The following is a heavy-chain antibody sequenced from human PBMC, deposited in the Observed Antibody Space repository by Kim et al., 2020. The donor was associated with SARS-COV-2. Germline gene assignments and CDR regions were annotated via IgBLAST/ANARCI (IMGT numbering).Heavy chain of an antibody. D-gene: IGHD3-10*01. J-gene: IGHJ5*02. CDR3: ARDCWFGELGGWFDP. CDR2: IYYSGST. CDR1: GGSISSGGYY. Sequence: SETLSLTCTVSGGSISSGGYYWSWIRQHPGKGLEWIGYIYYSGSTYYNPSLKSRVTISVDTSKNQFSLKLSSATAADTAVYYCARDCWFGELGGWFDPWGQGTLVTVSS. V-gene: IGHV4-31*03.